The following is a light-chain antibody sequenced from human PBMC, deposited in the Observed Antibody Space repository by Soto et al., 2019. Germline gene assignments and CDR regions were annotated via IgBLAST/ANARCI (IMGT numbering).Light chain of an antibody. CDR3: LQDSNYPRT. J-gene: IGKJ1*01. CDR2: AAS. Sequence: AIQMTQSPSSLSASVGDRVTITCRASQGIRNELGWYQQRPGKAPKLLIYAASTLESGVPSRFSASGSGTDFTITISSLRPEDFATYYCLQDSNYPRTFGQGTKVEIK. CDR1: QGIRNE. V-gene: IGKV1-6*01.